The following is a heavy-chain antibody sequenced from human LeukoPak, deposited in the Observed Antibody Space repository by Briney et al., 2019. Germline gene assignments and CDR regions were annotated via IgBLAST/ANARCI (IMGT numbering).Heavy chain of an antibody. V-gene: IGHV3-23*01. D-gene: IGHD2-21*02. J-gene: IGHJ4*02. CDR2: ISGSGGSI. CDR3: AKEPLYCGGDCYEPFDY. CDR1: GFTFSSYA. Sequence: GGSLRLSXAASGFTFSSYAMSWVCQTPGKGLEWVSTISGSGGSIYYADSVKGRFTISRDNSKNTLYLQMNSLRAEDTAVYYCAKEPLYCGGDCYEPFDYWGQGTLVTVSP.